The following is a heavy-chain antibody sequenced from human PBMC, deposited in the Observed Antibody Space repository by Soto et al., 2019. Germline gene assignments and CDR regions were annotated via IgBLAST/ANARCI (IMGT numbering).Heavy chain of an antibody. CDR2: ISSTASTI. CDR3: ARAAGIMTRGFHGMDV. D-gene: IGHD3-10*01. CDR1: GFAFSDYE. J-gene: IGHJ6*02. V-gene: IGHV3-48*03. Sequence: PGGSLRLSCAASGFAFSDYEMNWVRQAPGKGLEWISYISSTASTIHYADSVKGRFTISRDNAKNSVYLQMNSLRAEDSAVYYCARAAGIMTRGFHGMDVRGQGTTVTVSS.